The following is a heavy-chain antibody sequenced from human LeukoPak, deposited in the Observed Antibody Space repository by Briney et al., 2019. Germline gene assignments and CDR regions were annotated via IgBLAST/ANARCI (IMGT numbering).Heavy chain of an antibody. CDR3: ASAVAGMGDYFDY. J-gene: IGHJ4*02. CDR2: ISYDGSNK. D-gene: IGHD6-19*01. Sequence: PGRSLRLSCAASGFTFSSYGMHWVRQAPGKGLEWVAVISYDGSNKYYADSVKGRFTISRDNSKNTLYLQMNSLRAEDTAVYYCASAVAGMGDYFDYWGQGTLVTVSS. CDR1: GFTFSSYG. V-gene: IGHV3-30*03.